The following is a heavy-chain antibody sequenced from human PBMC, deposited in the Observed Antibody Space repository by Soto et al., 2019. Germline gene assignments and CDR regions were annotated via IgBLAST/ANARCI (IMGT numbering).Heavy chain of an antibody. CDR3: VEGWNDF. D-gene: IGHD1-1*01. CDR1: GFMFSSAW. Sequence: EVQMVQSGGDLVKPGGSLRLSCVTSGFMFSSAWMSWVRQAPGKGLEWVARIKSKADGGARDYAAPVKSRFTISRDDSKNTVYLQMNSLRAEDTAVYYCVEGWNDFWGQGTLVTVSS. CDR2: IKSKADGGAR. V-gene: IGHV3-15*01. J-gene: IGHJ4*02.